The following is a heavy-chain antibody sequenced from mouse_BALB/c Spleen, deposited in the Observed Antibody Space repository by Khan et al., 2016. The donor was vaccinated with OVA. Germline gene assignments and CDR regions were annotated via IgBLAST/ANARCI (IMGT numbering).Heavy chain of an antibody. J-gene: IGHJ3*01. Sequence: QVQLKQSGAELAKPGASVKMSCKASGYTFTSYWMHWIKQRPGQGLEWIGYINPSTGYTEYNQKFKDKATLTTDTSSSTAYMQLSSLTSEDSAVYYCARRGLYCIFPYWGQGTLVTVSA. D-gene: IGHD2-12*01. V-gene: IGHV1-7*01. CDR3: ARRGLYCIFPY. CDR2: INPSTGYT. CDR1: GYTFTSYW.